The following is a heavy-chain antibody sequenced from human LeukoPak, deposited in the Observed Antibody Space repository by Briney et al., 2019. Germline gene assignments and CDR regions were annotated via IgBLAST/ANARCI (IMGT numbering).Heavy chain of an antibody. V-gene: IGHV4-34*01. D-gene: IGHD5-18*01. CDR3: ARGLYSYGWLSNGAHFDY. CDR1: GGSFSGYY. J-gene: IGHJ4*02. Sequence: PSETLSLTCAVYGGSFSGYYWSWIRQPPGKGLEWIGEINHSGSTNYNPSLKSRVTISVDTSKNQFSLKLSSVTAADTAVYYCARGLYSYGWLSNGAHFDYWGQGTLVTVSS. CDR2: INHSGST.